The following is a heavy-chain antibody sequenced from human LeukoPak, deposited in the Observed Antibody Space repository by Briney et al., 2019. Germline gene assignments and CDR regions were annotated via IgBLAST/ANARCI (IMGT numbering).Heavy chain of an antibody. CDR2: INWNGGST. CDR1: GFTFSSYG. V-gene: IGHV3-20*04. J-gene: IGHJ6*03. Sequence: GGTLRLSCAASGFTFSSYGMSWVRQAPGKGLEWVSGINWNGGSTGYADSVKGRFTISRDNAKNSLYLQMNSLRAEDTALYYCARCPVVVANYMDVWGKGTTVTISS. D-gene: IGHD2-15*01. CDR3: ARCPVVVANYMDV.